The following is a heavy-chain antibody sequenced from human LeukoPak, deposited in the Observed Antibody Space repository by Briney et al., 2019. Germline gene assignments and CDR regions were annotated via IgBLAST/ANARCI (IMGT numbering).Heavy chain of an antibody. Sequence: GGSLRLSCAASGFTFSSYSMNWVRQAPGKGLEWVSYISSSSSTIYYTDSVKGRFTISRDNAKNSLYLQMNSLRAEDTAVYYCARDRSDPWYYYYMDVWGKGTTVTVSS. CDR2: ISSSSSTI. CDR3: ARDRSDPWYYYYMDV. CDR1: GFTFSSYS. D-gene: IGHD2-21*02. J-gene: IGHJ6*03. V-gene: IGHV3-48*01.